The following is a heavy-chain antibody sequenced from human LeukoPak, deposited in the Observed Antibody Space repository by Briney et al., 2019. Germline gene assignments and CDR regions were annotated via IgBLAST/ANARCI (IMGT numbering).Heavy chain of an antibody. J-gene: IGHJ4*02. Sequence: SETLSLTCAVYGGSFSGYYWSWIRQPPGKGLEWIGEINHSGSTNYNPSLKSRVTISVDTSKNQFSLKLSSVTAADTAVYYCARDCRSRCPDYGGTYWGQGTLVTVSS. D-gene: IGHD4-17*01. CDR1: GGSFSGYY. V-gene: IGHV4-34*01. CDR2: INHSGST. CDR3: ARDCRSRCPDYGGTY.